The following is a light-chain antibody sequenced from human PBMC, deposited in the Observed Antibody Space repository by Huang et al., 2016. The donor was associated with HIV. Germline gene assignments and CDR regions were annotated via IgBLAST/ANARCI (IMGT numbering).Light chain of an antibody. CDR3: QRSNWPPT. CDR1: QIVSSY. Sequence: EIVLTQSPATLSLSPGESATLSCRASQIVSSYLAWYQQKFGQAPRLLMSAASNRATGIPDRFSGSGSGTDFTLTISSLEPEDFAVYYCQRSNWPPTFGGGTKVEIK. J-gene: IGKJ4*01. V-gene: IGKV3-11*01. CDR2: AAS.